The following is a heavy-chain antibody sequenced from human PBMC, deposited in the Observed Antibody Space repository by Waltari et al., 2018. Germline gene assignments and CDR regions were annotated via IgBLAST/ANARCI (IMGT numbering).Heavy chain of an antibody. J-gene: IGHJ3*02. V-gene: IGHV4-59*01. CDR3: ARVAGAAPDAFDI. D-gene: IGHD6-13*01. Sequence: QVQLQESGPGLVKPSETLSLTCTVSGGSISSYYWSWIRQPPGKGLEWIGYIYYSGSTNYNPSLKSRVTISVDTSKNQFSLKLSSVTAADTAVYYCARVAGAAPDAFDIWGQGTMVTVSS. CDR1: GGSISSYY. CDR2: IYYSGST.